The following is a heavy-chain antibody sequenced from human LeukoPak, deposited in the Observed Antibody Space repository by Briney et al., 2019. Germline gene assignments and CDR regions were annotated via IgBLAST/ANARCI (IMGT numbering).Heavy chain of an antibody. D-gene: IGHD6-13*01. CDR3: ARVYYSNSYDYWYFDL. CDR1: GGPFTTYY. CDR2: IYHTGST. Sequence: PSETLSLTCAVYGGPFTTYYWSWIRQPPGKGLEWIGDIYHTGSTTYNPSLKSRGTISVDPSKNQFSLELTSVTAADTAVYYCARVYYSNSYDYWYFDLWGRGTLVTVSS. V-gene: IGHV4-34*01. J-gene: IGHJ2*01.